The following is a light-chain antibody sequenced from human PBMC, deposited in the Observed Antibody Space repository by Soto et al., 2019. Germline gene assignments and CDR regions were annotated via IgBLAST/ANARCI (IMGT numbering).Light chain of an antibody. CDR2: WAS. CDR3: QHYYSDPPWT. CDR1: QSVLYSSNNKNY. Sequence: DIVMIQSPDSLAVSLGERATINCRSSQSVLYSSNNKNYLGWYQQKPGQAPKLLIYWASTRESGVPDRFSGSGSGTDFTLTISSLQAEDVAVYYCQHYYSDPPWTFGQGTKVEIK. V-gene: IGKV4-1*01. J-gene: IGKJ1*01.